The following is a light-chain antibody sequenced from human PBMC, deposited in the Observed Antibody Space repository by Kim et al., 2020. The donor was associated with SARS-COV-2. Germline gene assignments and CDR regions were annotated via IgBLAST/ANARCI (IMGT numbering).Light chain of an antibody. V-gene: IGKV1-27*01. CDR2: AAS. J-gene: IGKJ2*01. CDR3: QKNNGATWT. Sequence: SASVGDRGTITWRASQGISKDLAWYQQKPGNAPKLLIFAASALQSGVPTRFSGSGSGTDFTLTISSLQPEDVATYYCQKNNGATWTFGQGTRLEI. CDR1: QGISKD.